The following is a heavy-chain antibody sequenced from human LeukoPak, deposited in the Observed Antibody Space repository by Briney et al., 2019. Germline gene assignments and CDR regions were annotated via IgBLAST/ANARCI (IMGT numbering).Heavy chain of an antibody. CDR3: ARARKKGKYYFDY. CDR1: GYTFTSYD. D-gene: IGHD1-14*01. Sequence: ASVKVPCKASGYTFTSYDINWVRQATGQGLEWMGWMNPNSGNTGYAQKFQGRVTMTRNTSISTAYMELSSLRSEDTAVYYCARARKKGKYYFDYWGQGTLVTVSS. J-gene: IGHJ4*02. CDR2: MNPNSGNT. V-gene: IGHV1-8*01.